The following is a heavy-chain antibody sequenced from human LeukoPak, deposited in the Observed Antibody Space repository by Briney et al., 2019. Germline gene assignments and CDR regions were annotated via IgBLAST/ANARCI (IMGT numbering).Heavy chain of an antibody. CDR2: IYGSGST. V-gene: IGHV4-59*01. J-gene: IGHJ5*02. CDR3: AREGTSGTHLHWFDT. CDR1: GGSISSYY. Sequence: SETLSLTCTVSGGSISSYYWSWIRQPPGKGLEWIGHIYGSGSTNYNPSLKSRVTLSVDTSKNQLSLKLSSVTAADTAVYYCAREGTSGTHLHWFDTLGQGTLVTVSS. D-gene: IGHD1-1*01.